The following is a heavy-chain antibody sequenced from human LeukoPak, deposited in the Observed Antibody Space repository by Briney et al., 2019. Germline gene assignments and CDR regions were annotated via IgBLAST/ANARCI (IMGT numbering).Heavy chain of an antibody. D-gene: IGHD6-19*01. J-gene: IGHJ6*02. CDR1: GGSISSYY. CDR2: IYYSGST. V-gene: IGHV4-59*01. CDR3: ARDTPPSGWPDYYYYGMDV. Sequence: PSETLSLTCTVSGGSISSYYWSWIRQPPGKGLEWIGYIYYSGSTNYNPSLKSRVTISVDTSKNQFSLKLSSVTAADTAVYYCARDTPPSGWPDYYYYGMDVWGQGTTVTVSS.